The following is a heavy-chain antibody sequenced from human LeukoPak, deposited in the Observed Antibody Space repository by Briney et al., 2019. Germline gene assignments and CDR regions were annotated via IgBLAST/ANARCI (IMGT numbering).Heavy chain of an antibody. CDR1: GYSFTAYY. V-gene: IGHV7-4-1*02. J-gene: IGHJ4*02. D-gene: IGHD3-22*01. Sequence: GASVKVSCKASGYSFTAYYMHWVRQAPGQGLEWMGWINTNTGNPTYAQGFTGRFVFSLDTSVSTAYLQISSLKAEDTAVYYCARDPHYYDSSGFPHRYFDYWGQGTLVTVSS. CDR3: ARDPHYYDSSGFPHRYFDY. CDR2: INTNTGNP.